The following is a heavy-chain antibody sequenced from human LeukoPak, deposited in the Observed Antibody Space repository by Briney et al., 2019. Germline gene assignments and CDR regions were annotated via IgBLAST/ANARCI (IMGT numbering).Heavy chain of an antibody. CDR2: IYYSGST. J-gene: IGHJ5*02. CDR1: GGSISSGDYY. D-gene: IGHD2-21*02. V-gene: IGHV4-30-4*01. Sequence: SETLSLTCTVSGGSISSGDYYWSWIRQPPGKGLEWIGYIYYSGSTYYNPSLKSRVTISVDTSKNQFSLKLSSVTAADTAVYYCARGAYCGGDCYRWASWGQGTLVTVSS. CDR3: ARGAYCGGDCYRWAS.